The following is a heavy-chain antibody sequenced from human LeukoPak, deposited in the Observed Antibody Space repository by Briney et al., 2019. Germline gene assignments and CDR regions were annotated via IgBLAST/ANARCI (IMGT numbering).Heavy chain of an antibody. V-gene: IGHV1-46*03. CDR1: GYTFTSYY. D-gene: IGHD2-2*01. CDR3: ARAISQLPPYNWFDP. J-gene: IGHJ5*02. Sequence: ASVKVSCKASGYTFTSYYMHWVRQAPGQGLEWMGVINPSGGSTSYAQKFQGRVTMTRDTSTSTVYMELSSLRSEDTAVYYCARAISQLPPYNWFDPWGQGTLVTVSS. CDR2: INPSGGST.